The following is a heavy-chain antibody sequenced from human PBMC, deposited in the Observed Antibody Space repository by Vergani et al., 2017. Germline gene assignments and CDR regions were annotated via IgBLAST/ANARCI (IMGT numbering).Heavy chain of an antibody. D-gene: IGHD3-22*01. CDR3: ARDSQDGSSGYVPDDAFDI. CDR1: GFSFSTYS. V-gene: IGHV3-21*01. J-gene: IGHJ3*02. Sequence: EVQLVESGGGLVKPGGSLRLSCAASGFSFSTYSMNWVRQAPGKGLEWVSSISSSSSYKYYADSVKGRFTISRDNAKNSLYLQMNSLRAEDTAVYYCARDSQDGSSGYVPDDAFDIWGQGTMVTVSS. CDR2: ISSSSSYK.